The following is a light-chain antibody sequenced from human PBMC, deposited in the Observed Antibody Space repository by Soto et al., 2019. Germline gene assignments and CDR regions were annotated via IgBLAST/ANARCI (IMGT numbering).Light chain of an antibody. CDR3: QQRSNWPPIT. CDR2: DAP. CDR1: PSVGNF. J-gene: IGKJ5*01. Sequence: ETVLTQSPATLSLSPGDRATLSCRASPSVGNFLAWYQHKPGQAPRLLIYDAPNSATGIPARFSGSGPVTDFTLAISSLEPEDLAVYFCQQRSNWPPITFGQGTRLDIK. V-gene: IGKV3-11*01.